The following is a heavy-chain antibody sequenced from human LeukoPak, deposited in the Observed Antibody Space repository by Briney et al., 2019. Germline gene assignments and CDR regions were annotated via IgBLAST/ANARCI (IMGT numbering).Heavy chain of an antibody. CDR1: GYSFTSYW. CDR2: VYPGDSDT. J-gene: IGHJ4*02. D-gene: IGHD5-18*01. Sequence: GESLKISCQGSGYSFTSYWIGWVRQMPGEGLEWMGIVYPGDSDTRYSPSFQGQVTISADKSISTAYLQWSSLKASDTAMYYCALTPKGGYSYGNYYFDYWGQGTLVTVSS. V-gene: IGHV5-51*01. CDR3: ALTPKGGYSYGNYYFDY.